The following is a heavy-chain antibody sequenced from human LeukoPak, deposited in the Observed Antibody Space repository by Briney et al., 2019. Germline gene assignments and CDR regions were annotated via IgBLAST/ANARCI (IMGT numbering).Heavy chain of an antibody. V-gene: IGHV3-9*01. CDR3: AKESVGGMDY. Sequence: QAGGSLRLSRAASGLIFGDYAMHWVRRAPGKGLEWVSGISWNSGSIGYADSVKGRFTISRDNAKNFLYLQMNSLGVEDTALYYCAKESVGGMDYWGQGTLVTVSS. CDR1: GLIFGDYA. J-gene: IGHJ4*02. D-gene: IGHD1-26*01. CDR2: ISWNSGSI.